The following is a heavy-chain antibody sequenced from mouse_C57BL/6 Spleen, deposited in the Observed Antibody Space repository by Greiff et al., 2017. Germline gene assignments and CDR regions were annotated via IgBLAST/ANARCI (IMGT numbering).Heavy chain of an antibody. V-gene: IGHV1-55*01. Sequence: QVQLQQSGAELVKPGASVKMSCKASGYTFPSYWITWVKQRPGQGLEWIGDIYPGSGSTNYNEKFKSKATLTVDTSSSTAYMQLSSLTSEDSAVYYCAREGSNYDYAMDYWGQGTSVTVSS. D-gene: IGHD2-5*01. CDR3: AREGSNYDYAMDY. CDR2: IYPGSGST. CDR1: GYTFPSYW. J-gene: IGHJ4*01.